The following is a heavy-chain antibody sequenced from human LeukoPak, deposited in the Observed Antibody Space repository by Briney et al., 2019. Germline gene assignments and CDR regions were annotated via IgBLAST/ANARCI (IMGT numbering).Heavy chain of an antibody. CDR2: ISYDGSNK. D-gene: IGHD6-19*01. Sequence: QAGGSLRLSCAASGFTFSSYAMHWVRQAPGKGLEWVAVISYDGSNKYYADSVKGRFTISRDNSKNTLYLQMNSLRAEDTAVYYCARDVTLDSSGDFDYWGQGTLVTVSS. V-gene: IGHV3-30-3*01. CDR3: ARDVTLDSSGDFDY. CDR1: GFTFSSYA. J-gene: IGHJ4*02.